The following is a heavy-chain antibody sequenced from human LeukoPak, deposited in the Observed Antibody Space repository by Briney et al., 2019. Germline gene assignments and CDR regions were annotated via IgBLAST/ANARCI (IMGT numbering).Heavy chain of an antibody. V-gene: IGHV3-30*18. Sequence: GGSLRLSCAASGFTSSSYGIHWVRQAPGKGLEWVAVISYDGRNKYYADSVKGRFTVSRDNSKNTLYLQMNSLRGEDTAVYYCAKEAYYHLSAAHPGDYWGQGTLVTVSS. D-gene: IGHD3-3*02. J-gene: IGHJ4*02. CDR3: AKEAYYHLSAAHPGDY. CDR2: ISYDGRNK. CDR1: GFTSSSYG.